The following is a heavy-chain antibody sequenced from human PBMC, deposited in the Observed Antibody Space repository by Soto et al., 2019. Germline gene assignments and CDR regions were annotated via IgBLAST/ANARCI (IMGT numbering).Heavy chain of an antibody. Sequence: PGGSLRLSCAASGFTVSSNYMSWVCQAPGKGLEWVSVIYSGGSTYYADSVKGRFTISRDNSKNTLYLQMNSLRAEDTAVYYCARDGIPPGYSGGATSRYFQHWGQGTLVTVSP. CDR3: ARDGIPPGYSGGATSRYFQH. CDR2: IYSGGST. CDR1: GFTVSSNY. V-gene: IGHV3-66*01. D-gene: IGHD6-19*01. J-gene: IGHJ1*01.